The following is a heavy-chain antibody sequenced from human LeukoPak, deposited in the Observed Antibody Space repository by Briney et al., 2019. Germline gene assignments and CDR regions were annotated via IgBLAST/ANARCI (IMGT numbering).Heavy chain of an antibody. CDR2: VYYSGST. D-gene: IGHD3-16*01. CDR1: GGSISSYY. CDR3: ARESSMITFGGVSPDY. Sequence: SETLSLTCTVSGGSISSYYWSWIRQPPGKGLEWIGYVYYSGSTNYNPSLKSRVTISVDTSKNQFSLKLSSVTAADTAVYYCARESSMITFGGVSPDYWGQGTLVTVSS. J-gene: IGHJ4*02. V-gene: IGHV4-59*01.